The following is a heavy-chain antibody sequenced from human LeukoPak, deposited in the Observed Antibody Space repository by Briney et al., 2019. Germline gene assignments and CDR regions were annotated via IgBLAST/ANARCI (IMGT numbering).Heavy chain of an antibody. D-gene: IGHD7-27*01. J-gene: IGHJ6*03. CDR3: AKDLGNWYYYMDV. CDR1: GFTFSSYG. V-gene: IGHV3-33*06. Sequence: GGSLRLSCAASGFTFSSYGMHWVRQAPGKGLEWVAVIWYDGSNKYYADSVKGRFTISRDNSKNTLYLQMNSLRAEDTAVYYCAKDLGNWYYYMDVWGKGTTVTVSS. CDR2: IWYDGSNK.